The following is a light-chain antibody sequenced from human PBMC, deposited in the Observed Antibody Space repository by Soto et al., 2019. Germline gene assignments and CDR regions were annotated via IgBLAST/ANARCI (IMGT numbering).Light chain of an antibody. J-gene: IGLJ1*01. Sequence: QSVLTQPASVSGSPGQSITISCTGTSRDVGSYNLVSWYQQHPGKAPKLMIYEGSKRPSGVSNRFSGSKSGNTASLTISGLQAEDEADYYCCSYAGSSTFEVFGTGTKATVL. CDR2: EGS. CDR1: SRDVGSYNL. V-gene: IGLV2-23*03. CDR3: CSYAGSSTFEV.